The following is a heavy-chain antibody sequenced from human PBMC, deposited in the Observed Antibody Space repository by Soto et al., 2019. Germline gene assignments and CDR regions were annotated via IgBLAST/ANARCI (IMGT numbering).Heavy chain of an antibody. Sequence: DVQLVESGGGLVQPGWSLRLSCAASGLTVNSNYMRWVRQAPGNGLEWVSVVHSGGNTYYADSVKGRFTISRDISKNTLYLQMNSLRAEDTAVYYCARAPYSSSWYTFDPWGQGTLVTVSS. J-gene: IGHJ5*02. D-gene: IGHD6-13*01. CDR3: ARAPYSSSWYTFDP. V-gene: IGHV3-66*01. CDR2: VHSGGNT. CDR1: GLTVNSNY.